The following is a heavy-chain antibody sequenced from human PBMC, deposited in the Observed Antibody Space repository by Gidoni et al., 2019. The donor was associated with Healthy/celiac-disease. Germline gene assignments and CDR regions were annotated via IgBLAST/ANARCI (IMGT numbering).Heavy chain of an antibody. Sequence: QVQLVQSGAEVKKPGSSVKVSCKASGGTFSSYTISWVRQAPGQGLEWMGRIIPSLGIANYAQKFQGRVTITADKSTSTAYMELSSLRSEDTAVYYCARDHPGIAAAVQDYWGQGTLVTVSS. D-gene: IGHD6-13*01. CDR2: IIPSLGIA. V-gene: IGHV1-69*08. J-gene: IGHJ4*02. CDR1: GGTFSSYT. CDR3: ARDHPGIAAAVQDY.